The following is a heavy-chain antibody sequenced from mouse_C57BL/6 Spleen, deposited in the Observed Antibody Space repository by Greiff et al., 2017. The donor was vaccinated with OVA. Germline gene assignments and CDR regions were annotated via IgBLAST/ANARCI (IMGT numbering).Heavy chain of an antibody. CDR2: IRNKANNHAT. CDR1: GFTFSDAW. V-gene: IGHV6-6*01. J-gene: IGHJ4*01. Sequence: EVMLVESGGGLVQPGGSMKLSCAASGFTFSDAWMDWVRQSPEKGLEWVAEIRNKANNHATYYAESVKGRFTISRDDSKSSVYLQMNSLRAEDTGIYYCKSSYYSNYNYAMDYWGQGTSVTVSS. CDR3: KSSYYSNYNYAMDY. D-gene: IGHD2-5*01.